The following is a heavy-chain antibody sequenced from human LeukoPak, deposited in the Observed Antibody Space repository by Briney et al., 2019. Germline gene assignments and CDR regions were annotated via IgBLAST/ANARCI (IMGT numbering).Heavy chain of an antibody. CDR3: ARHLTGGIVVVPRGLDY. Sequence: SETLSLTCAVSGGSISSSNWWSWVRQPPGKGLEWIGEINHSGSTNYNPSLKSRVTISVDTSKNQFSLKLSSVTAADTAVYYCARHLTGGIVVVPRGLDYWGQGTLVTVSS. CDR2: INHSGST. V-gene: IGHV4-4*02. D-gene: IGHD2-2*01. CDR1: GGSISSSNW. J-gene: IGHJ4*02.